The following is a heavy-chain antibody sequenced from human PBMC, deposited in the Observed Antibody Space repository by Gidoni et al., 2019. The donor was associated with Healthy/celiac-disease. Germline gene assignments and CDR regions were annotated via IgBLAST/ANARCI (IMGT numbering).Heavy chain of an antibody. CDR2: IIPIFGTA. V-gene: IGHV1-69*01. CDR1: GGTFRRYA. CDR3: ARGGVKEYYYDTGDYYYMDV. Sequence: QVQLVQSGAEVKKPGSSVKVSCKASGGTFRRYAISWVRQAPGQGLEWMGGIIPIFGTANYAQKFQGRVTITADESTSTAYMELSSLRSEDTAVYYCARGGVKEYYYDTGDYYYMDVWGKGTTVTVSS. J-gene: IGHJ6*03. D-gene: IGHD3-22*01.